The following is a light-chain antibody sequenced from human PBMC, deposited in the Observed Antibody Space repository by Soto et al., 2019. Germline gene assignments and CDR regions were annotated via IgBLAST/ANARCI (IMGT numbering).Light chain of an antibody. V-gene: IGKV1-5*03. CDR1: QSISNG. J-gene: IGKJ1*01. CDR3: QQYGDYSRT. Sequence: DLQMTQSPSTLSASGGDRVTITCRASQSISNGLAWYQQKPGKAPKLLIYKASSLESGVPSRFSGSGSGTEFTLTISSLQPDDVATYYCQQYGDYSRTFGQGTKVEIK. CDR2: KAS.